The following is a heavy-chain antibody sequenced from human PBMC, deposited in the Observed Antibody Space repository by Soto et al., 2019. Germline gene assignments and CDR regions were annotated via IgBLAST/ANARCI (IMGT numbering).Heavy chain of an antibody. CDR3: ARVGDGGWYVN. CDR1: GGSISSGGYS. Sequence: QLQLQESGSGLVKPSQTLSLTCAVSGGSISSGGYSWSWIRQPPGKGLEWIGYIYHSGSTYYNPSLKRRVNVSVDRSKNQFSLKLSSVAAADTAVYYCARVGDGGWYVNWGQGTLVTVSS. D-gene: IGHD6-19*01. CDR2: IYHSGST. V-gene: IGHV4-30-2*01. J-gene: IGHJ4*02.